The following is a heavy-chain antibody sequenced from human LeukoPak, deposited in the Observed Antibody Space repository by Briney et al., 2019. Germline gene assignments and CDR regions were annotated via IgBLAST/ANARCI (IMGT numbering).Heavy chain of an antibody. Sequence: GGSLRLSCEASGFTFDDYAMTWVRRAPGKGLEWVSGINWNGGSTGYADSVKGRFTISRDNAKNSLYLQMNTLRAEDTALYYCARGYDLWSGRLGDAFDIWGQGTMVTVSS. V-gene: IGHV3-20*04. CDR3: ARGYDLWSGRLGDAFDI. CDR1: GFTFDDYA. CDR2: INWNGGST. D-gene: IGHD3-3*01. J-gene: IGHJ3*02.